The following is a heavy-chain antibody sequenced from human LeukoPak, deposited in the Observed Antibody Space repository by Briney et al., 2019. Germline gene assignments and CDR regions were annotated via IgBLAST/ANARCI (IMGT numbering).Heavy chain of an antibody. Sequence: PGGSLRLSCAASGFTFSSSSMNWVRQAPGKGLEWVSSISSSGTYIYYADSVKGRFTISRDNAKNSLYLQMNSLRAEDTAVYYCANSTIHYDFWSGPSPRGPFDPWGQGTLVTVSS. J-gene: IGHJ5*02. CDR2: ISSSGTYI. D-gene: IGHD3-3*01. CDR3: ANSTIHYDFWSGPSPRGPFDP. V-gene: IGHV3-21*01. CDR1: GFTFSSSS.